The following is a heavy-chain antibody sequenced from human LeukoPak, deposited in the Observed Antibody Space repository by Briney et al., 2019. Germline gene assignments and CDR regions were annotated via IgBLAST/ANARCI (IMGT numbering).Heavy chain of an antibody. CDR1: GGSITSYY. CDR3: ARRAGAYSHPYDY. Sequence: SETLSLTCTVSGGSITSYYWSWIRQPPGKGLEWIGYIYYSGSTNYNPSLKSRVTISVDTSKNQFSLKLSSVTAADTAVYYCARRAGAYSHPYDYWGQGTLVTVSS. J-gene: IGHJ4*02. D-gene: IGHD4/OR15-4a*01. V-gene: IGHV4-59*01. CDR2: IYYSGST.